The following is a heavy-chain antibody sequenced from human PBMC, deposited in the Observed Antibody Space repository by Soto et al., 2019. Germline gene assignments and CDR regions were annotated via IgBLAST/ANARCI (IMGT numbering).Heavy chain of an antibody. D-gene: IGHD3-3*02. V-gene: IGHV3-15*07. Sequence: EVQLVESGGDLVEPGGSLRLSCAASGFTFSTAWINWVRQTPGKGLEWVGRSKSKIDGGTTDFAAFVQGRFAISSDDSQDTTFMQMNSLKSEDTGGYYRTTDSHFSTRLVRFDLWGRGTLVIVAS. CDR3: TTDSHFSTRLVRFDL. CDR2: SKSKIDGGTT. J-gene: IGHJ4*02. CDR1: GFTFSTAW.